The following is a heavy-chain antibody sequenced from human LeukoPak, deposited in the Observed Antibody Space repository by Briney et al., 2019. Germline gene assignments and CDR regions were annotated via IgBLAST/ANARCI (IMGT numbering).Heavy chain of an antibody. CDR3: AKHWGYYYDSSGFMDV. J-gene: IGHJ6*02. V-gene: IGHV3-23*01. Sequence: GGSLRLSCAASGFTFSSYAMSWVRQAPGKGLEWVSAISGSGGSTYYADSVKGRFTISRDNSKNTLHLQMNSLRAEDTAVYYCAKHWGYYYDSSGFMDVWRQGTTVTVSS. CDR1: GFTFSSYA. D-gene: IGHD3-22*01. CDR2: ISGSGGST.